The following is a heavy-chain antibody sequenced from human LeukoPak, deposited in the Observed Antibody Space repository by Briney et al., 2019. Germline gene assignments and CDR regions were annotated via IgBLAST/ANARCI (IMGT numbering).Heavy chain of an antibody. Sequence: ASVKVSCKASGGTFSSYAISWVRQAPGQGLEWMGIINPSGGSTSYAQKFQGRVTMTRDTSTSTVYMELSSLRSEDTAVYYCARDPLACSSTSCYGLYYFDYWGQGTLVTVSS. D-gene: IGHD2-2*01. CDR1: GGTFSSYA. CDR2: INPSGGST. CDR3: ARDPLACSSTSCYGLYYFDY. J-gene: IGHJ4*02. V-gene: IGHV1-46*01.